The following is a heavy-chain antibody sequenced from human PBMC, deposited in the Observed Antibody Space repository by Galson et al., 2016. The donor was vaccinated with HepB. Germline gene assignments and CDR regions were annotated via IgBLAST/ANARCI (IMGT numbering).Heavy chain of an antibody. J-gene: IGHJ3*02. CDR2: ISGRGDRT. D-gene: IGHD2-21*02. Sequence: SLRLSCAGSGFSFSGYDMSWVRQAPGKGLQWVSAISGRGDRTYYADSVKGRFTISRDNAENSVYLQMNSLGLEDTAVYYCAKDCPYCGGDFLDAFDIWDQGTTGIVSS. V-gene: IGHV3-23*01. CDR3: AKDCPYCGGDFLDAFDI. CDR1: GFSFSGYD.